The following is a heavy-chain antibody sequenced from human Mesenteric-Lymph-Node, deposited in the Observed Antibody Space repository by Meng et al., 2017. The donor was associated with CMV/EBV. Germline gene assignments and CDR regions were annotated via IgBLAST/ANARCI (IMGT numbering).Heavy chain of an antibody. J-gene: IGHJ6*02. Sequence: SETLSLTCAVSGASVSSTYWNWIRQLPGKGLEWIGYIYPSGTSNYNPSLTGRVTISVDTSKNQFSLKLSSVTAADTAVYYCARGLRGRPPGSDQYYYYGMDVWGQGTTVTVSS. CDR2: IYPSGTS. CDR1: GASVSSTY. CDR3: ARGLRGRPPGSDQYYYYGMDV. D-gene: IGHD3-10*01. V-gene: IGHV4-59*02.